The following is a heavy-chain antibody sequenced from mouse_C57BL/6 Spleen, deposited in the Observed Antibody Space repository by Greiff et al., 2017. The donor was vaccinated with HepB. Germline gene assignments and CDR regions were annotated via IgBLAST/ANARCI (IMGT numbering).Heavy chain of an antibody. D-gene: IGHD2-3*01. J-gene: IGHJ1*03. CDR2: IHPNSGST. V-gene: IGHV1-64*01. CDR3: ARYDGYSYWYFDV. CDR1: GYTFTSYW. Sequence: QVQLQQPGAELVKPGASVKLSCKASGYTFTSYWMHWVKQRPGQGLEWIGMIHPNSGSTNYNEKFKSKATLTVDKSSSTAYMQLSSLTSEDSAVYYCARYDGYSYWYFDVWGTWTTVSVSS.